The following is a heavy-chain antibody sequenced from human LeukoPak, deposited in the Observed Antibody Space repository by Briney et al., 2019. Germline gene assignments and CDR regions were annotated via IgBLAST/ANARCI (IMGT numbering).Heavy chain of an antibody. V-gene: IGHV3-23*01. D-gene: IGHD3-22*01. J-gene: IGHJ6*02. CDR2: ISGSGGST. CDR3: ASQGDSSGYYYYYGMDV. Sequence: PGGSLRLSCAASGFTFSSYAMSWVRQAPGKGLEWVSAISGSGGSTYYADSVKGRFTISRDNSKNTLYLQMNSLRAEDTAVYYCASQGDSSGYYYYYGMDVWGQGTTVTVSS. CDR1: GFTFSSYA.